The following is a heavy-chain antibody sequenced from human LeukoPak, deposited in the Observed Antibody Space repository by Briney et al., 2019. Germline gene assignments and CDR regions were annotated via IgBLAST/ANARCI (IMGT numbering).Heavy chain of an antibody. Sequence: SVKVSCKASGGTFSNYAISWVRQAPGQGLEWMGGLIPLYGATNYTQRFQGRITITTDESTTTAYMELSSLRSEDTAVYFCAVGDPFNYYMDLWGKGTTDTVFS. V-gene: IGHV1-69*05. CDR1: GGTFSNYA. CDR2: LIPLYGAT. CDR3: AVGDPFNYYMDL. J-gene: IGHJ6*03. D-gene: IGHD4-17*01.